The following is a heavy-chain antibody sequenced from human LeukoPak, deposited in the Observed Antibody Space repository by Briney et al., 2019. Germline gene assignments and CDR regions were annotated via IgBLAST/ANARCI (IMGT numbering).Heavy chain of an antibody. CDR1: GGTFSSYA. J-gene: IGHJ3*02. V-gene: IGHV1-69*13. D-gene: IGHD3-10*01. CDR2: IIPIFGTA. Sequence: SVKVSCKASGGTFSSYAISWVRQAPGQGLEWMGGIIPIFGTANYAQKFQGRATITADESTSTAYMELSSLRSEDTAVYYCARVTTMVRGQGAHAFDIWGQGTMVTVSS. CDR3: ARVTTMVRGQGAHAFDI.